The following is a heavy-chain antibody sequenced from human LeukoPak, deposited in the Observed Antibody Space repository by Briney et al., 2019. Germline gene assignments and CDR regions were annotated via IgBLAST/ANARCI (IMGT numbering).Heavy chain of an antibody. J-gene: IGHJ5*02. D-gene: IGHD3-10*01. Sequence: SETLSLTCAVSGGSISSGSYYWGWIRQPPGKGPEWIGSIYYSGSTYYNPSLKSRVTISVDTSKNQFSLKLSSVTAADTAVYYCARRFTYCYGSGSSSGPNWFDPWGQGTLVTVSS. CDR3: ARRFTYCYGSGSSSGPNWFDP. CDR1: GGSISSGSYY. CDR2: IYYSGST. V-gene: IGHV4-39*01.